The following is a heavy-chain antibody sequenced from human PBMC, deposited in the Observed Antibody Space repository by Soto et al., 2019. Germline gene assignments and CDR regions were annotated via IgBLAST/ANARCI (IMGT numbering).Heavy chain of an antibody. CDR1: GGSISSNY. V-gene: IGHV4-59*01. CDR2: VYNSGGT. Sequence: SETLSLTCTVSGGSISSNYWTWIRQPPGKGLEWIGYVYNSGGTNYNPSLKSRVTISEDTSKSQFSLKVNSMTAADTAVYYCARYRREAAAGYTLDYWGQGILVTVSS. D-gene: IGHD6-13*01. J-gene: IGHJ4*02. CDR3: ARYRREAAAGYTLDY.